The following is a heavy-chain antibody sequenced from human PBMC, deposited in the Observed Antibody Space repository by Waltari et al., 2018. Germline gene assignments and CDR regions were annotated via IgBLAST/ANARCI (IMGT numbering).Heavy chain of an antibody. V-gene: IGHV3-43D*04. J-gene: IGHJ4*02. D-gene: IGHD4-17*01. CDR3: AKDIYGDYGLDH. CDR1: GFPFYASA. Sequence: EVQLVESGGVVVQPGGSLSLSCAASGFPFYASALHWVRPAPGKGLEWVSLISWDGGSTYYADSVKGRFTISRDNSKNSLYLQMNSLRAEDTALYYCAKDIYGDYGLDHWGQGTLVTVSS. CDR2: ISWDGGST.